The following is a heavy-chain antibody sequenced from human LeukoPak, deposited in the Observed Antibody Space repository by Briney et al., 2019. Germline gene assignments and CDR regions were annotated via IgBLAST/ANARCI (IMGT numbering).Heavy chain of an antibody. J-gene: IGHJ4*02. V-gene: IGHV3-30*02. CDR1: GFTISSYG. D-gene: IGHD6-6*01. CDR2: IRYDGSNK. Sequence: GGSLRLSCAASGFTISSYGMHRVRQAPGKGLEWVAFIRYDGSNKYYADSVKGRFTISRDNSKNTLYLQMNSLRAEDTAVYYCAKDGRIAARPSYFDYWGPGTLVTVSS. CDR3: AKDGRIAARPSYFDY.